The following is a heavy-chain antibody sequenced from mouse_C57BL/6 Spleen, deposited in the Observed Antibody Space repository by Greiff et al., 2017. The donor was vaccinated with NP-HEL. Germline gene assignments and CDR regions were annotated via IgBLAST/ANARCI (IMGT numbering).Heavy chain of an antibody. J-gene: IGHJ2*01. CDR2: IYPGNSDT. Sequence: EVKLQESGTVLARPGASVKMSCKTSGYTFTSYWMHWVKQRPGQGLEWIGAIYPGNSDTSYNEKFKGKATLTADKSSSTAYMQLSSLTSEDSAVYFCARDYYYGSSHYFDYWGQGTTLTVSS. CDR3: ARDYYYGSSHYFDY. D-gene: IGHD1-1*01. CDR1: GYTFTSYW. V-gene: IGHV1-5*01.